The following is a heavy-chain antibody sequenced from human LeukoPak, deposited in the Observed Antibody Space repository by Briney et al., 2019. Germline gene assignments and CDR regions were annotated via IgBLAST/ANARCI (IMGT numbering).Heavy chain of an antibody. CDR2: INPNSGGT. CDR3: ARAGTEYYYDSSGLGY. CDR1: GYTFTGYY. D-gene: IGHD3-22*01. J-gene: IGHJ4*02. V-gene: IGHV1-2*02. Sequence: AAVKVSCKASGYTFTGYYMHWVRQAPGQGLEWMGWINPNSGGTNYAQKFQGRVTMTRDTSISTAYMELSRLRSDDTAVYYCARAGTEYYYDSSGLGYWGQGTLVTVSS.